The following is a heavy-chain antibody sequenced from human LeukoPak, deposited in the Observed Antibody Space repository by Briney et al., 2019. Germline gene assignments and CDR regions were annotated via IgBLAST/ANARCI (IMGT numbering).Heavy chain of an antibody. D-gene: IGHD5-18*01. CDR1: GFTFSSYS. J-gene: IGHJ5*02. CDR3: ARVSSGYSYGTA. V-gene: IGHV3-21*01. Sequence: GSLRLSCAASGFTFSSYSMNWVRQAPGKGPEWVSSISSSSSYIYYADSVKGRFTISRDNAKNSLYLQMNSLRAEDTAVYYCARVSSGYSYGTAWGQGTLVTVSS. CDR2: ISSSSSYI.